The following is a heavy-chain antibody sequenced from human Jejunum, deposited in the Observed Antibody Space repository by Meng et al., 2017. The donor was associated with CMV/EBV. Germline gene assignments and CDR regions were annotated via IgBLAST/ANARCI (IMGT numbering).Heavy chain of an antibody. Sequence: SGFTFSSYGMHWVRQAPGMGLEWVAFIQYDGSNEYYVESVKGRFTISRDNSRNTPYLQMDSLRAEDTAVYYCAKLTSCCYTGYFDYWGQGRLVTVSS. CDR1: GFTFSSYG. D-gene: IGHD2-2*01. V-gene: IGHV3-30*02. CDR2: IQYDGSNE. CDR3: AKLTSCCYTGYFDY. J-gene: IGHJ4*02.